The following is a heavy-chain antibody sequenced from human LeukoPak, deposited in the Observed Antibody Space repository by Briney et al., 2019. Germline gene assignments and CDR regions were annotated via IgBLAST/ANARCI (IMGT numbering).Heavy chain of an antibody. CDR3: ASGLFRGTIPDY. V-gene: IGHV3-23*01. CDR2: ISGSGGST. Sequence: GGSLRLSCAASGFTFSSYAMSWVRQAPGKGLEWVSAISGSGGSTYYADSVKGRLTISRDNSKNTLYLQMNSLRAEDTAVYYCASGLFRGTIPDYWGQGTLVTVSS. J-gene: IGHJ4*02. CDR1: GFTFSSYA. D-gene: IGHD3-3*01.